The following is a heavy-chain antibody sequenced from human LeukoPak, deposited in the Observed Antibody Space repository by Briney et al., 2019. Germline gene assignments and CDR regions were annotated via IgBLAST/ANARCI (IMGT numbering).Heavy chain of an antibody. CDR2: ISSSGSII. Sequence: GGSLRLSCAASGFIFSSYEMNWVRQAPGKGLEWVSYISSSGSIIYYADSVQGRFTISRDNAKNSLYLQMNSLRAEDTAVYYCARDYYDSSGYYYFDYWGQGTLVTVSS. CDR3: ARDYYDSSGYYYFDY. V-gene: IGHV3-48*03. D-gene: IGHD3-22*01. CDR1: GFIFSSYE. J-gene: IGHJ4*02.